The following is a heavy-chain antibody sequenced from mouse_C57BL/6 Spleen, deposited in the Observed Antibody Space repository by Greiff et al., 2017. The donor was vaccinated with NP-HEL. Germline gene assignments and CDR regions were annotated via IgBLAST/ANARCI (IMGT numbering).Heavy chain of an antibody. CDR3: TREGYDGFAY. CDR1: GFTFSSYA. CDR2: ISSGGDYI. D-gene: IGHD2-2*01. J-gene: IGHJ3*01. Sequence: EVKLMESGEGLVKPGGSLKLSCAASGFTFSSYAMSWVRQTPEKRLEWVAYISSGGDYIYYADTVKGRFTISRDNARNTLYLQMSSLKSEDTAMYYCTREGYDGFAYWGQGTLVTVSA. V-gene: IGHV5-9-1*02.